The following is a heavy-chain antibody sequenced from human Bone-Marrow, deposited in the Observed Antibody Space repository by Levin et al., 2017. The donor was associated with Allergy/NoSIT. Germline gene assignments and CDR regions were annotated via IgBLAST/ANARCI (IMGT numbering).Heavy chain of an antibody. D-gene: IGHD1/OR15-1a*01. V-gene: IGHV3-21*06. J-gene: IGHJ6*02. CDR3: ARSQSITGTEDLKLMDV. CDR1: GFTFETFS. Sequence: GESLKISCVGSGFTFETFSMNWVRQSPSKGLEWVTSISRDGRVIYDADSVKGRFTISRDNAKNSVYLQMNSLRPEEAAVYYCARSQSITGTEDLKLMDVWGQGTTVIVSS. CDR2: ISRDGRVI.